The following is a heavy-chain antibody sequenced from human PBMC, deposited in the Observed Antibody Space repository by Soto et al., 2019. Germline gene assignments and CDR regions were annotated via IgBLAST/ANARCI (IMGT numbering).Heavy chain of an antibody. CDR3: ATNIGAQSY. CDR1: GFTFSTYT. J-gene: IGHJ4*02. CDR2: ISPSSTSI. Sequence: GGSLRLSCAASGFTFSTYTMNWVRQAPGKGLEWVSCISPSSTSIFYADSVKGRFTISRDNAKSSLYLQMNSLRDEDTAVYYCATNIGAQSYWGLGTLVTVSS. D-gene: IGHD3-10*01. V-gene: IGHV3-48*02.